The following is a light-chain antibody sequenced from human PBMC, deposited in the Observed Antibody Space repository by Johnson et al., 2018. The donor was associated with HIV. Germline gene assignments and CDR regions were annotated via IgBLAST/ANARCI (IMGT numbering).Light chain of an antibody. CDR1: SSNIGKNY. CDR2: END. V-gene: IGLV1-51*02. J-gene: IGLJ1*01. Sequence: QAVLTQPPSVSAAPGQKVTISCPGSSSNIGKNYVSWYQQLPGTAPKLLIYENDKRPSGIPDRFSGSKSGTSATLDITGLQTGDEADYYCKTWDSRLSVGHVFGTGTKVTVL. CDR3: KTWDSRLSVGHV.